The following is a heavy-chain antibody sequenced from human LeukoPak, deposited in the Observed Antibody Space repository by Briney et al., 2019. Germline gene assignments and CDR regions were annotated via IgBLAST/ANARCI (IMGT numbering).Heavy chain of an antibody. CDR2: ISLDGSNK. Sequence: PGRALRHSCAASGVTPRSYAMHCVRQAPGNGREWVAVISLDGSNKYYADSGKGRFTISRDKSRTTLYLQMTSMRAEDTAVYYCASLLAQWPVSDYWGQGTLVTVSS. CDR1: GVTPRSYA. CDR3: ASLLAQWPVSDY. V-gene: IGHV3-30*04. J-gene: IGHJ4*02. D-gene: IGHD6-19*01.